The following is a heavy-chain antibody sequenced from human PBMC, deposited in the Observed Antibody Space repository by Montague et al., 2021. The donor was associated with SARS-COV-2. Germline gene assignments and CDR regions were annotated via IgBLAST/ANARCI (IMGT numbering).Heavy chain of an antibody. CDR3: ARHSGRDTIFGVVIIFDAFDI. V-gene: IGHV4-39*01. CDR1: GGSISSSNYY. J-gene: IGHJ3*02. CDR2: IYYSGST. D-gene: IGHD3-3*01. Sequence: SETLSLTCTVSGGSISSSNYYWGWIRQPPGKGLEWVGSIYYSGSTYYTPSLKSRVTISVDTSKNQFSLRLSSVTAADTAAYYCARHSGRDTIFGVVIIFDAFDIWGQGTMVTVSS.